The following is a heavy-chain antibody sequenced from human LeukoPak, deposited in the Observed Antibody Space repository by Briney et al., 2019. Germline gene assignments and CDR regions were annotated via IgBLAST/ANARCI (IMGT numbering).Heavy chain of an antibody. CDR1: GFTFSIYG. J-gene: IGHJ4*02. D-gene: IGHD3-10*01. CDR3: ARAFSGSYYTAPFDY. CDR2: IRFDGSNK. Sequence: GGSLRLSCAASGFTFSIYGMHWVRQAPGKGLEWVAFIRFDGSNKYYADSVKGRFTISRDNSKNTLYLQMNSLRAEDTAVYYCARAFSGSYYTAPFDYWGQGTLVTVSS. V-gene: IGHV3-30*02.